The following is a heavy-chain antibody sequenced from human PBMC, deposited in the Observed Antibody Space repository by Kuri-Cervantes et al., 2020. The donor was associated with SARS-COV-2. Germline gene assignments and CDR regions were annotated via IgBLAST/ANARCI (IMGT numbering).Heavy chain of an antibody. CDR3: AKDQTNWYSYFDY. CDR2: ISYDGSSK. D-gene: IGHD1-7*01. CDR1: GFTFSDYG. Sequence: GESLKISCAASGFTFSDYGIHWVRQAPGKGLEWVAVISYDGSSKYYADSVKGRFTISRDKSKNTLYLQMNSLRAEDTAVYYCAKDQTNWYSYFDYWGQGTLVTVSS. J-gene: IGHJ4*02. V-gene: IGHV3-30*18.